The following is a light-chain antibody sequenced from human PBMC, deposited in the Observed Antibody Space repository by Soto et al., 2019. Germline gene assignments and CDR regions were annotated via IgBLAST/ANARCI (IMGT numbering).Light chain of an antibody. J-gene: IGLJ3*02. CDR3: SSYAGSHTYEV. Sequence: QSALTQPRSVSGSPGQSVTISCTGTSRDVGAYNFVSWYQQNPGKAPKLIIYDVIKRPSGVPDRFSGSKSGNTASLTISGLQTEDEADYHCSSYAGSHTYEVFGGGTKLTVL. V-gene: IGLV2-11*01. CDR1: SRDVGAYNF. CDR2: DVI.